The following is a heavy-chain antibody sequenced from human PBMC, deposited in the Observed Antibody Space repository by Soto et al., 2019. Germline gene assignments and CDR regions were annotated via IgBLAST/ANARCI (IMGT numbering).Heavy chain of an antibody. CDR3: ARKIKGYCSSTSCYTGWFDP. CDR1: GFTFSSYE. CDR2: ISSSGSTI. D-gene: IGHD2-2*02. J-gene: IGHJ5*02. Sequence: GGSLRLSCAASGFTFSSYEMNWVRQAPGKGLEWVSYISSSGSTIYYADSVKGRFTISRDNAKNSLYLQMNSLRAEDTAVYYCARKIKGYCSSTSCYTGWFDPWGQGTLVTVS. V-gene: IGHV3-48*03.